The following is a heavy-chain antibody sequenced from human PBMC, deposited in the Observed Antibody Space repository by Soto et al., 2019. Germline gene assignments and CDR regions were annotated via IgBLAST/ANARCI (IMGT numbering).Heavy chain of an antibody. Sequence: QVQLVQSGAEVKKPGSSVKVSCKASGGTFSSYAISWVRQAPGQGLEWMGGIIPIFGTANYAQKFQGRVTITADASTSTAYMELSSLRSEDTAVYYCAREREDCSSTSCYGYYGMDVWGQGTTVTVSS. V-gene: IGHV1-69*01. CDR2: IIPIFGTA. CDR3: AREREDCSSTSCYGYYGMDV. D-gene: IGHD2-2*01. J-gene: IGHJ6*02. CDR1: GGTFSSYA.